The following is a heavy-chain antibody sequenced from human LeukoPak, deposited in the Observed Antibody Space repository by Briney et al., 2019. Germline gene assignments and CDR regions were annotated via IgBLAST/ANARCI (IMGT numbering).Heavy chain of an antibody. CDR3: ARPYSSSSTWFDP. Sequence: PSETLSLTCAVYGGSFSGYYWSWIRQPPGEGLEWIGEINHSGSTNYNPSLKSRVTISVDTSKNQFSLKLSSVTAADTAVYYCARPYSSSSTWFDPWGQGTLVTVSS. J-gene: IGHJ5*02. CDR2: INHSGST. V-gene: IGHV4-34*01. CDR1: GGSFSGYY. D-gene: IGHD6-6*01.